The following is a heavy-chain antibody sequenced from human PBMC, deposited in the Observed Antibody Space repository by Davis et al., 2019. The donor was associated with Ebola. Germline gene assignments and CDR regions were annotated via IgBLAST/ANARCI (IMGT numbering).Heavy chain of an antibody. CDR1: GFIFSSYS. CDR2: NGSGGDT. CDR3: AKYLGGITTNRRTFDS. D-gene: IGHD3-16*01. V-gene: IGHV3-23*01. Sequence: GGSLRLSCAASGFIFSSYSMNWVRQAPGKGLEWVSVNGSGGDTAYADSVQGRFIISRDASKNTLFLQMNTLRAEDTAVYYCAKYLGGITTNRRTFDSWGQGTLVTVSS. J-gene: IGHJ4*02.